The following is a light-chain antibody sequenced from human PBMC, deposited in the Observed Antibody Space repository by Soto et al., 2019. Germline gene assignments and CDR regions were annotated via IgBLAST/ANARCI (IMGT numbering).Light chain of an antibody. CDR2: DVS. V-gene: IGLV2-14*03. J-gene: IGLJ1*01. CDR3: SSLTGSTSYV. Sequence: QSVLTQPASVSGSPGQSVTISCTGTSSAVGGYNYVSWYQQHPGKVPKLMIYDVSDRTSGVSNRFSGSKSGNTASLTISVLQAEDEADYYCSSLTGSTSYVFGSGTKVTVL. CDR1: SSAVGGYNY.